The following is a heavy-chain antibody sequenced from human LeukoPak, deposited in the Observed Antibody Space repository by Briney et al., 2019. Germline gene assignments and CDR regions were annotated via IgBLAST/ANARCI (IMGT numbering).Heavy chain of an antibody. CDR2: INSDGSST. CDR3: ATSQYSGSYFDY. J-gene: IGHJ4*02. Sequence: GGSLRLSCAASGFIFSSYWMHWVRHAPGKGLGWVSRINSDGSSTIYADSVKAPFPISRHNANNTLYLQMNSLRAEDTAVYYCATSQYSGSYFDYWGQGNLVTVSS. CDR1: GFIFSSYW. V-gene: IGHV3-74*01. D-gene: IGHD1-26*01.